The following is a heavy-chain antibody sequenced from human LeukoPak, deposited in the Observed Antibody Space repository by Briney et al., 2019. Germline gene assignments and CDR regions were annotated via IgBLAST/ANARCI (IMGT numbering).Heavy chain of an antibody. J-gene: IGHJ3*02. CDR1: GGSISTYY. D-gene: IGHD3-10*01. CDR2: IHYSGST. V-gene: IGHV4-59*01. Sequence: SETLSLTCPVSGGSISTYYWSWIRQPPGKGLDWIGYIHYSGSTNYNPSLKSRVTISVDTSKNQFFLKLSSVTAADTAVYYCARVGFRTAFDIWGQGTMGTVSS. CDR3: ARVGFRTAFDI.